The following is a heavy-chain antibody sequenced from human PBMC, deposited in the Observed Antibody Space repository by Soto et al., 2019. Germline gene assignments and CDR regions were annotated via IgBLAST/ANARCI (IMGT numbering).Heavy chain of an antibody. CDR3: ARTSAAASDPLFAY. CDR1: GGSMSGDY. V-gene: IGHV4-59*01. Sequence: SETLSLTCSVSGGSMSGDYWSWIRQPPGKGLEWIGYIHYSGSTNYNPSLKSRVTILVDTSENQFSLKLISVTAADTAVYYCARTSAAASDPLFAYWGQGTLVTVSS. CDR2: IHYSGST. J-gene: IGHJ4*02. D-gene: IGHD6-13*01.